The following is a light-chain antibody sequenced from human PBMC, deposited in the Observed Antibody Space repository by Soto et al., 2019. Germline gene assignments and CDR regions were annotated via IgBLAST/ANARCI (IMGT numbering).Light chain of an antibody. CDR2: GAS. V-gene: IGKV3-20*01. J-gene: IGKJ2*01. CDR3: QQYGSSPYT. CDR1: QSVSSSY. Sequence: EIVLTQSPGTLSLSPGERATLSCRASQSVSSSYLAWYQQKPGQAPRLLIYGASSRATGIPDRFSGSGSGTDVTLTTSRLETEDFAVYYCQQYGSSPYTFGLGTKLEIK.